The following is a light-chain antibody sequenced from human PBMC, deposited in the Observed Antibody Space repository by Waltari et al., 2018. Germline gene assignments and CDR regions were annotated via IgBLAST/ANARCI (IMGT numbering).Light chain of an antibody. Sequence: LSCRASQSVGRNYVAWYQQKPGQAPRLLIYDASSRAAGIPDRFSGSGSGTDFTLTISRLEPEDFGVYYCQQFDSSPPMYTFGQGTKLEIK. CDR3: QQFDSSPPMYT. CDR1: QSVGRNY. J-gene: IGKJ2*01. CDR2: DAS. V-gene: IGKV3-20*01.